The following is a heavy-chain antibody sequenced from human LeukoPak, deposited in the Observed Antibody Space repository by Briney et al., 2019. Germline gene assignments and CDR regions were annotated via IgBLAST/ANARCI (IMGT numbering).Heavy chain of an antibody. J-gene: IGHJ4*02. CDR1: GGTFSSYA. CDR2: IIPILGIA. V-gene: IGHV1-69*04. CDR3: ARASLYDSSGYYYDY. D-gene: IGHD3-22*01. Sequence: ASVKVSCKASGGTFSSYAISWVRQAPGQGLEWMGRIIPILGIANYAQKFQGRVTITADKSTSTAYMELSSLRSEDTAVYYCARASLYDSSGYYYDYWGQGTLVTVSS.